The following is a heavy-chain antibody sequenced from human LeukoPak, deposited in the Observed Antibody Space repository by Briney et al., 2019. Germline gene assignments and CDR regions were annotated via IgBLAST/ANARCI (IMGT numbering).Heavy chain of an antibody. J-gene: IGHJ4*02. Sequence: ASVKVSRKASGYTFTGYYMHWVRQAPGQGLEWMGWINPNSGGTNYAQKFQGRVTMTRDTSISTAYMELSRLRSDDTAVYYCARGLRYFDWLLPYYFDYWGQGTLVTVSS. V-gene: IGHV1-2*02. D-gene: IGHD3-9*01. CDR1: GYTFTGYY. CDR3: ARGLRYFDWLLPYYFDY. CDR2: INPNSGGT.